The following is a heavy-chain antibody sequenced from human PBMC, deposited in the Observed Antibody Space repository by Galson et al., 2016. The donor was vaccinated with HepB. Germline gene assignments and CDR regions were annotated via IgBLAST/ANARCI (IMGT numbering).Heavy chain of an antibody. CDR2: IWYDGSKK. CDR1: GFTFSSYG. D-gene: IGHD3-3*01. Sequence: SLRLSCAASGFTFSSYGMHWVRQAPGKGLEWAAVIWYDGSKKYYVDSVKGRFTISRDNSKNTLYMQMNSLRAEDTAVYYCARDGNYDFWSGLRVSHPPKTLTYYYFYGMDVWGQGTTVTVSS. J-gene: IGHJ6*01. V-gene: IGHV3-33*01. CDR3: ARDGNYDFWSGLRVSHPPKTLTYYYFYGMDV.